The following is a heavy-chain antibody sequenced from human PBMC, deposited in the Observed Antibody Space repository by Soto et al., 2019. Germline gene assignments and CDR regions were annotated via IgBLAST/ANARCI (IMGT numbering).Heavy chain of an antibody. J-gene: IGHJ3*02. CDR2: FDPEDGET. D-gene: IGHD3-9*01. V-gene: IGHV1-24*01. CDR1: GYTFTSYG. CDR3: ATDAPRLRYFDWSGFDI. Sequence: ASVKVSCKASGYTFTSYGISWVRQAPGKGLEWMGGFDPEDGETIYAQKFQGRVTMTEDTSTDTAYMELSSLRSEDTAVYYCATDAPRLRYFDWSGFDIWGQGTMVTVSS.